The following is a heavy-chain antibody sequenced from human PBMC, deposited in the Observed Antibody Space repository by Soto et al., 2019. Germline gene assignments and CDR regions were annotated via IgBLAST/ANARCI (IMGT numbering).Heavy chain of an antibody. V-gene: IGHV1-18*01. CDR2: ISAYNGNT. CDR1: GYTFTSYG. J-gene: IGHJ3*02. Sequence: ASVKVSCKASGYTFTSYGISWVRQAPGQGLEWMGWISAYNGNTNYAQKLQGRVTMTTDTSTSTAYKELRSLRSDDTAVYYCARALVGATRVLGAFDIWGQGTMVTVSS. D-gene: IGHD1-26*01. CDR3: ARALVGATRVLGAFDI.